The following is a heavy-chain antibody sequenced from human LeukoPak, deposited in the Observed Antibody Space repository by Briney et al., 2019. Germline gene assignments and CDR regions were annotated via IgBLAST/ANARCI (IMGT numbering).Heavy chain of an antibody. CDR3: ARQGIAVAGIDY. V-gene: IGHV5-51*01. D-gene: IGHD6-19*01. J-gene: IGHJ4*01. CDR2: IYPGDSET. CDR1: GYRFPSYL. Sequence: GESLKTPCKGSGYRFPSYLIGWGRQMPGKGLEWMGIIYPGDSETRYSPSSQGQVTISADKSISTSYLQWNSLKASDTAMYYCARQGIAVAGIDYWGQGTPLTASS.